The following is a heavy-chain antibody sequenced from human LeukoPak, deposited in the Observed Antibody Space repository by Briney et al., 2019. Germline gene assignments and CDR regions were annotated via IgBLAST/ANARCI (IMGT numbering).Heavy chain of an antibody. D-gene: IGHD2-2*01. CDR3: ASMYCSSTSCERFLEWFDQH. V-gene: IGHV3-11*01. CDR2: ISSSGSTI. J-gene: IGHJ1*01. CDR1: GFTFSDYY. Sequence: PGGSLRLSCAASGFTFSDYYMSWIRQAPGKGLEWVSYISSSGSTIYYADSVKGRFTISRDNAKNSLYLQMNSLRAEDTAVYYCASMYCSSTSCERFLEWFDQHWGQGTLVTVSS.